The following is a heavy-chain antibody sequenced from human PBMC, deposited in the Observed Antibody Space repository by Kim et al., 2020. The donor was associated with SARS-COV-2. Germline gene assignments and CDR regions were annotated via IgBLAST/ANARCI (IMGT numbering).Heavy chain of an antibody. V-gene: IGHV3-48*02. Sequence: AASGKGRFTISSDIAKSSVYLQMNSLRDEDTAVYFCARDMGAGSRYFDYWGQGVLVTVSS. CDR3: ARDMGAGSRYFDY. J-gene: IGHJ4*02. D-gene: IGHD1-26*01.